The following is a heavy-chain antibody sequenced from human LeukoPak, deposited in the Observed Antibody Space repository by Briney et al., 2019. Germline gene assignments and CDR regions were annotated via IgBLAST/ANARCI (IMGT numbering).Heavy chain of an antibody. CDR1: GFTFSHYA. CDR3: AREIFDGDYNYYYGMDV. V-gene: IGHV3-30-3*01. D-gene: IGHD4-17*01. Sequence: GSLILSCAASGFTFSHYAIHWVRQAPGKGLEWVAVISYDGSTKYYADSVKARFTISRDNSKNTLYLQMNSLRPDDTAVYYCAREIFDGDYNYYYGMDVWGQGTTVTVSS. CDR2: ISYDGSTK. J-gene: IGHJ6*02.